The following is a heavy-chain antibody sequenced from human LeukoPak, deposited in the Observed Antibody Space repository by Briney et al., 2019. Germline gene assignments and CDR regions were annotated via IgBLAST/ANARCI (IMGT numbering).Heavy chain of an antibody. D-gene: IGHD4-11*01. CDR3: ASGYSDYADYYNYYMDV. CDR2: INPDSGGT. CDR1: GYSFTGYY. J-gene: IGHJ6*03. Sequence: ASVNVSCKASGYSFTGYYMHWVRQAPGQGLEWMGWINPDSGGTNYAQKFQGRVTMTRDTSITTAYMELSRLSSDDTALYYCASGYSDYADYYNYYMDVWGKGTTVTVSS. V-gene: IGHV1-2*02.